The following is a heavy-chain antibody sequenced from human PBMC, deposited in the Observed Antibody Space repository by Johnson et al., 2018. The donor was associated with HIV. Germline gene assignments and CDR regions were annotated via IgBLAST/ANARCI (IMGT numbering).Heavy chain of an antibody. Sequence: VLLVESVGGVVQPGRSLRLSCAASGFTFSSYAMSWVRQAPGKGLEWVSSITGNGDKTYYADSVKGRFTVSRDNTKNTMSLQMNSLRAEDTAVYYCARDKGIAAAATDDAFDIWGQGTMVTVSS. CDR2: ITGNGDKT. D-gene: IGHD6-13*01. CDR1: GFTFSSYA. CDR3: ARDKGIAAAATDDAFDI. J-gene: IGHJ3*02. V-gene: IGHV3-23*04.